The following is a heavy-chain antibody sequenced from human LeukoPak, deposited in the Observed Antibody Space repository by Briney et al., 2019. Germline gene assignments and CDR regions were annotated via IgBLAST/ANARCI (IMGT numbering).Heavy chain of an antibody. Sequence: SVKVSCKASGGTFSSYAVSWVRQAPGQGLEWMGGIIPIFGTANYAQKFQGRVTITTDESTSTAYMELSSLRSEDTAVYYCAKSRGYSSLYYFDYWGQGTLVTVSS. CDR2: IIPIFGTA. CDR1: GGTFSSYA. D-gene: IGHD6-13*01. V-gene: IGHV1-69*05. CDR3: AKSRGYSSLYYFDY. J-gene: IGHJ4*02.